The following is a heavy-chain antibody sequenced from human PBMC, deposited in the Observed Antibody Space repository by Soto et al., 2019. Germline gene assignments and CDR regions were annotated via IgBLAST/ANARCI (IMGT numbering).Heavy chain of an antibody. CDR3: ARAKEIVVVVADRDYYYYGMDV. V-gene: IGHV1-69*13. J-gene: IGHJ6*02. D-gene: IGHD2-15*01. CDR1: GGTFSSYA. CDR2: IIPIFGTA. Sequence: SVKVSCKASGGTFSSYAISWVRQAPGQGLEWMGGIIPIFGTANYAQKFQGRVTITADESTSTAYMELSSLRSEDTAVYYCARAKEIVVVVADRDYYYYGMDVWGQGTTVTVYS.